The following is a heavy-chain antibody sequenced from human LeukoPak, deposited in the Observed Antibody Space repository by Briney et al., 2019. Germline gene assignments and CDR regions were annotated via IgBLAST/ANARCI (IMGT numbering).Heavy chain of an antibody. CDR2: ISGGGST. J-gene: IGHJ4*02. CDR1: GFTFSSYA. D-gene: IGHD3-10*01. V-gene: IGHV3-23*01. Sequence: GGSLRLSCAASGFTFSSYAMSWVRQAPGKGLEWVSGISGGGSTYFADSVKGRFIMSRDNSKSTVSLQMNSLRAEDTAVYYCAKGTFVSASYNSPFDYWGQGTLVTVSS. CDR3: AKGTFVSASYNSPFDY.